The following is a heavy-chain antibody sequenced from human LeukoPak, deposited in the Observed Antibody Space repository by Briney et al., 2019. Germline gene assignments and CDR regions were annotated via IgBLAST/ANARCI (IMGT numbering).Heavy chain of an antibody. CDR1: GDSVNSGAYY. J-gene: IGHJ5*02. V-gene: IGHV4-61*02. CDR2: IYPLETT. D-gene: IGHD3-9*01. Sequence: SETLSLTCTVSGDSVNSGAYYWSWLRQPAGKEPEWIGRIYPLETTNYNPSLKSRVAISVDTSKNQLSLKLSSVTAADTAVYYCAIQPYDILTGYPDNWFDPWGQGTLVTVSS. CDR3: AIQPYDILTGYPDNWFDP.